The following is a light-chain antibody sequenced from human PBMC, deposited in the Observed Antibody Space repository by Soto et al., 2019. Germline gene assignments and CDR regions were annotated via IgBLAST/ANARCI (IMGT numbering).Light chain of an antibody. V-gene: IGKV3-20*01. CDR3: QQYGGSPLYT. CDR2: VGS. J-gene: IGKJ2*01. Sequence: EIVLTQSPGTLSLSPGERATLSCRASQSVSSNKDLAWYQQKPGQAPSLLIYVGSSMATRIPDRFSGSGSGTDFHLTISRLEPEDFARYYCQQYGGSPLYTFGQGTKLEI. CDR1: QSVSSNKD.